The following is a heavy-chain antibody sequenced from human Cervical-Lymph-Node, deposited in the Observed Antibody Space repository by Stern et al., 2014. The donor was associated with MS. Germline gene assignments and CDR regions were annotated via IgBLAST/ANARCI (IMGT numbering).Heavy chain of an antibody. Sequence: QVQLVQSGGGVVQHGRSLRLSCAASGFTFSSSGMHWVRQAPGKGLEWMAIIYYDGSNRYYADSVKGRFTISRDNSKNTLYLQMNSLRAEDTAVYYCAREGGNTAEYFQHWGQGTLVTVSS. J-gene: IGHJ1*01. V-gene: IGHV3-33*01. D-gene: IGHD4-23*01. CDR1: GFTFSSSG. CDR3: AREGGNTAEYFQH. CDR2: IYYDGSNR.